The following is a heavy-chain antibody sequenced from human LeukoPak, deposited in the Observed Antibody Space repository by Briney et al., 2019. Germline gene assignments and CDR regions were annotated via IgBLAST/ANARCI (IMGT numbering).Heavy chain of an antibody. Sequence: SETLSLTCSVSGGSISTYYWSWIRQPPGKGLEWIGYIYYSGSTNYNPSLKNRVTISVDTSKNQFSLKLSSVSAADTAVYYCARGTVPNYDDNSGYHKSPGSVDYWGQGTLVTVSS. CDR3: ARGTVPNYDDNSGYHKSPGSVDY. CDR1: GGSISTYY. V-gene: IGHV4-59*01. CDR2: IYYSGST. D-gene: IGHD3-22*01. J-gene: IGHJ4*02.